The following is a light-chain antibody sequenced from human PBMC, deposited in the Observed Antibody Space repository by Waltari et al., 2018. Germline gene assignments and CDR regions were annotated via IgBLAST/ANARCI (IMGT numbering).Light chain of an antibody. CDR1: QSVLYNSDNKNY. J-gene: IGKJ2*02. CDR3: QQYYSIPRT. Sequence: DIVMTQSPDSLAVSLGERPTINCKSSQSVLYNSDNKNYLAWYQQKPGQPPKLLIYWASIQESGVPDRFSGSGSGTDFTLTISSLQAEDVAVYYCQQYYSIPRTYGQGTKLEIK. V-gene: IGKV4-1*01. CDR2: WAS.